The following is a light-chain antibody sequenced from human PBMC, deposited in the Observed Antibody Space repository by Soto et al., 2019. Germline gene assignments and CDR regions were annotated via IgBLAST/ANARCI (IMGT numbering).Light chain of an antibody. CDR2: AAS. CDR3: QQSYDSPWT. V-gene: IGKV1-39*01. CDR1: QSIYNS. J-gene: IGKJ1*01. Sequence: DIQMTQSPSSLSASVGDRVTITCRASQSIYNSLNWYQQKPPKAPKFLIYAASNLQSGVPSRFSCSGSGTNFTLTIRSLQPDDFASYYCQQSYDSPWTFGQGTNVDIK.